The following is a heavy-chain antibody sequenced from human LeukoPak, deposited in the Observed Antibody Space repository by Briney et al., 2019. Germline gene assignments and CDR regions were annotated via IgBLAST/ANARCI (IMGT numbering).Heavy chain of an antibody. D-gene: IGHD3-22*01. CDR3: ARTDNKYDSRLILN. CDR2: INPHSGGT. V-gene: IGHV1-2*02. J-gene: IGHJ4*02. CDR1: GYTFTGYY. Sequence: ASVKVSCKASGYTFTGYYTHWVRQAPGQGLEWMGWINPHSGGTNFAQRFRGRVTMTRDTSVTTAYMEVNRLEYDDTAIYYCARTDNKYDSRLILNWGQGTQVTVSS.